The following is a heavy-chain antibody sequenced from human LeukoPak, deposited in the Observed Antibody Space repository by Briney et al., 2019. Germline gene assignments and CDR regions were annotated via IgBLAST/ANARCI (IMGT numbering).Heavy chain of an antibody. CDR3: ARGVEYYDFWSGYSDLYYFDY. J-gene: IGHJ4*02. CDR2: IRSDGNNK. CDR1: ASTFSRYG. D-gene: IGHD3-3*01. V-gene: IGHV3-30*02. Sequence: PGGSLRLSCAASASTFSRYGMHWVRQAPGKGLEWVALIRSDGNNKYYADSVKGRFTISRDNSKNTLSLQMNSLRTEDTAVYYCARGVEYYDFWSGYSDLYYFDYWGQGTLVTVSS.